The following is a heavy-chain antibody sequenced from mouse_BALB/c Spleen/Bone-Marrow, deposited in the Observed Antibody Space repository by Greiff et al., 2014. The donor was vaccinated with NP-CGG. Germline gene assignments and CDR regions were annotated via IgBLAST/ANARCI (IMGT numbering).Heavy chain of an antibody. CDR2: IHPNSGNT. V-gene: IGHV1S130*01. CDR1: GYTFTSSW. D-gene: IGHD4-1*01. CDR3: ARELGRGYYFDY. J-gene: IGHJ2*01. Sequence: VQLQQSGSVLVRPGASVKLSCKASGYTFTSSWMHWAKQRPGQGLEWIGVIHPNSGNTNYNEKFKGKATRTVDTSSSTAYVDLSSLTSEDSAVYYCARELGRGYYFDYWGQGTTLTVSS.